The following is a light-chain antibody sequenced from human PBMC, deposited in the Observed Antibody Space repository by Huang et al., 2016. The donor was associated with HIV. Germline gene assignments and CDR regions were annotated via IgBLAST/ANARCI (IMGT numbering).Light chain of an antibody. Sequence: EIVMTQSPATLSVSPGERATLSCRASQSVTSNLAWYQQKPGHAPRLLIYGASTRATDVPARFSGSGSGTEFTLTITSLQSEDFAVYYCQHYSNWPPWTFGQGTKVEIK. CDR3: QHYSNWPPWT. CDR2: GAS. J-gene: IGKJ1*01. CDR1: QSVTSN. V-gene: IGKV3-15*01.